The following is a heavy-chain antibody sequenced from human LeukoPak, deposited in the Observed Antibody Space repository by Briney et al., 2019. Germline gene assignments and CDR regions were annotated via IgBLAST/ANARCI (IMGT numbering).Heavy chain of an antibody. Sequence: PGGSLRLSCVASGFTFSNYWMSWVRLTSGKGLEWVASIKQDGSGKYYVDSVKGRFIISRDNAKNSLFLQMDSLRVEDTAVYYCAREVNTYPSGNAFDIWGQGTMVTVSS. D-gene: IGHD3-22*01. CDR2: IKQDGSGK. CDR3: AREVNTYPSGNAFDI. CDR1: GFTFSNYW. J-gene: IGHJ3*02. V-gene: IGHV3-7*03.